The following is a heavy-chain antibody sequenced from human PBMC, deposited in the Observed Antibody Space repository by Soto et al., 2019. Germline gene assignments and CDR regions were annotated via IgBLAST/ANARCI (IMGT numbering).Heavy chain of an antibody. Sequence: QAQLVESGGGVVQPGRSLRLSCAASGFTFSSYGMHWARQAPGTGLEWVAVISYDGSLQHYADSVKGRFTISRDNSKNMRIRQMNSLRAEDTAVYYCATDRGFGHASVPYSWGPGTLVSVSS. J-gene: IGHJ4*02. V-gene: IGHV3-30*03. CDR2: ISYDGSLQ. D-gene: IGHD3-10*01. CDR1: GFTFSSYG. CDR3: ATDRGFGHASVPYS.